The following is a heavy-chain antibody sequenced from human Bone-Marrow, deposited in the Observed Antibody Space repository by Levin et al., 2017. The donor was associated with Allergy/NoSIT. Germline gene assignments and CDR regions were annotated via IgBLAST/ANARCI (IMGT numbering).Heavy chain of an antibody. Sequence: SCAASGFTFSSYDMHWVRQATGKGLEWVSAIGTAGDTYYPGSVKGRFTISRENAKNSLYLQMNSLRAGDTAVYYCARGLAVAGQNWFDPWGQGTLVTVSS. J-gene: IGHJ5*02. D-gene: IGHD6-19*01. CDR2: IGTAGDT. CDR3: ARGLAVAGQNWFDP. V-gene: IGHV3-13*01. CDR1: GFTFSSYD.